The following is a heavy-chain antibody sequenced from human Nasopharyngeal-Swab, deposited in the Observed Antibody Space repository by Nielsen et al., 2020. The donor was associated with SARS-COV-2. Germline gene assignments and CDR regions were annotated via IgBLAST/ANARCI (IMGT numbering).Heavy chain of an antibody. CDR3: AHSRSRTTVTPDY. V-gene: IGHV2-5*02. CDR2: IYWDDDK. J-gene: IGHJ4*02. D-gene: IGHD1-1*01. Sequence: PGKALEWLALIYWDDDKRYSPSLRTRLTITKDTSKNQVVLKMINMDPLDTGTYFCAHSRSRTTVTPDYWGQGTLVTVSS.